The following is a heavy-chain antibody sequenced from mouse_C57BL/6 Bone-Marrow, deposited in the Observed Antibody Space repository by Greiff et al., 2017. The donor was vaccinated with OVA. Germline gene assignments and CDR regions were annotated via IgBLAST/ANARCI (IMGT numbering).Heavy chain of an antibody. D-gene: IGHD1-1*01. CDR2: IYPGDGDT. CDR3: LYGYGSSPYYFDY. CDR1: GYAFSSYW. J-gene: IGHJ2*01. V-gene: IGHV1-80*01. Sequence: VQLQQSGAELVKPGASVKISCKASGYAFSSYWMNWVKQRPGKGLEWIGQIYPGDGDTNYNGKFKGKATLTADKSSSTAYMQLSSLTSEDSAVYFCLYGYGSSPYYFDYWGQGTTLTVSS.